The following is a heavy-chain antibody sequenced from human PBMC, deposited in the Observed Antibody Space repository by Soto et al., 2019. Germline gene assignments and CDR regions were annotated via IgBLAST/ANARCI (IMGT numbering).Heavy chain of an antibody. CDR3: ARDLWGYCGADCYPLDV. V-gene: IGHV1-46*01. D-gene: IGHD2-21*02. Sequence: ASVKVSCKASGYTFTSYYMHWVRQAPGQGLEWMGIINPSGGSTSYAQKFQGRVTMTRDTSKNQFSLKLNSVTAADTAVYYCARDLWGYCGADCYPLDVWGQGTTVTVSS. CDR1: GYTFTSYY. CDR2: INPSGGST. J-gene: IGHJ6*02.